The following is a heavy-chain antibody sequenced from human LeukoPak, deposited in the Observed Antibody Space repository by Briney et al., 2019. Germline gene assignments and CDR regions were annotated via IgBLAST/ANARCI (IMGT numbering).Heavy chain of an antibody. CDR3: ARVRYCSGGSCHVWGFDP. J-gene: IGHJ5*02. D-gene: IGHD2-15*01. V-gene: IGHV4-30-4*08. CDR1: GGSISSGDYS. Sequence: PSQTLSLTCTVSGGSISSGDYSWSWIRQPPGKGLEWIGYIYYSGSTYYNPSLKSRVTISVDTSKNQFSLKLSSVTAADTAVYYCARVRYCSGGSCHVWGFDPWGQGTLVTVSS. CDR2: IYYSGST.